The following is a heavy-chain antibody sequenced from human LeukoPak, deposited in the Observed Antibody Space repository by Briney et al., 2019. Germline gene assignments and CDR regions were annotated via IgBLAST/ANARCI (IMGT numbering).Heavy chain of an antibody. V-gene: IGHV3-23*01. D-gene: IGHD6-13*01. CDR3: AKQSAGSAAWYSLHYDF. Sequence: GGSLRLSCAASGFTFSSFWMTWVRQAPGRGLEWVSSVDGGGGGTYYADSVKGRFTISRDNSKDTLYLQMNGLRAEDTAVYFCAKQSAGSAAWYSLHYDFWGQGTLVTVSS. CDR1: GFTFSSFW. CDR2: VDGGGGGT. J-gene: IGHJ4*02.